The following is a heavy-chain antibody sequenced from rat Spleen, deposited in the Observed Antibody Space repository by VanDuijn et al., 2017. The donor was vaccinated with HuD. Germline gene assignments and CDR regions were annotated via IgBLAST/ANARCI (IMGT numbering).Heavy chain of an antibody. CDR2: ISPGGGNT. V-gene: IGHV5S23*01. Sequence: EVQLVESGGDLVQPGRSLKLSCAASGFTFSTYDMAWVRQDSTKGLAWVASISPGGGNTYYRDSVKGRFTVSRDNAKSTLYLQMDSLRSEDTATFYCVRQDTSGYSNWFTYWGQGTLVTVSS. CDR1: GFTFSTYD. CDR3: VRQDTSGYSNWFTY. D-gene: IGHD4-3*01. J-gene: IGHJ3*01.